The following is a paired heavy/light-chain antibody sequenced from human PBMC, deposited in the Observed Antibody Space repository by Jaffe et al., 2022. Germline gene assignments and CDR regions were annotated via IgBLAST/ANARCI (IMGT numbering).Heavy chain of an antibody. V-gene: IGHV1-18*01. D-gene: IGHD6-19*01. Sequence: QVQLEQSGVEVKRPGASVKVSCKASAYTFTNYFITWVRQAPGQGLEWMGWISPYNGHINYSQNFQGRVTMTTDTSASTAYMELRSLKSDDTAMYYCARLRNGWVIDSWGQGTLVTVSS. CDR1: AYTFTNYF. CDR3: ARLRNGWVIDS. CDR2: ISPYNGHI. J-gene: IGHJ4*02.
Light chain of an antibody. CDR3: QKYNSAPLT. V-gene: IGKV1-27*01. CDR2: DAS. CDR1: QGISNY. Sequence: DVQMTQSPSSLSASVGDRVTITCRASQGISNYLAWYQQKPGKVPTVLIYDASTLQSGVPSRFSGSGSGTDFTLTISSLQPEDVATYYCQKYNSAPLTFGPGTKVDIK. J-gene: IGKJ3*01.